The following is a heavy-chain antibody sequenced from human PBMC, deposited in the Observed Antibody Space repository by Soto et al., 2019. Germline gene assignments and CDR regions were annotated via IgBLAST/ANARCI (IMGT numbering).Heavy chain of an antibody. CDR1: GGSISSGGYS. V-gene: IGHV4-30-2*01. Sequence: SETLSLTCAVSGGSISSGGYSWSWIRQPPGKGLEWIGYIYHSGSTYYNPSLKSRVTISVDRSKNQFSLKLSSVTAADTAVYYCARKSIQLWVIDVWGQGTTVTVSS. CDR2: IYHSGST. CDR3: ARKSIQLWVIDV. D-gene: IGHD5-18*01. J-gene: IGHJ6*02.